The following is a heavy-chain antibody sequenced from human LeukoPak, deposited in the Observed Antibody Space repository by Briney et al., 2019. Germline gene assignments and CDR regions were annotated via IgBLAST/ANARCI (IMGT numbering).Heavy chain of an antibody. Sequence: GGSLRLSCAASGFTFSSYGMSWVRQAPGKGLEWVSSISSSSSYIYYADSVKGRFTISRDNAKNSLYLQMDSLRAEDTAVYYCARERDAAFDIWGQGTMVTVSS. D-gene: IGHD5-24*01. CDR1: GFTFSSYG. CDR2: ISSSSSYI. CDR3: ARERDAAFDI. V-gene: IGHV3-21*01. J-gene: IGHJ3*02.